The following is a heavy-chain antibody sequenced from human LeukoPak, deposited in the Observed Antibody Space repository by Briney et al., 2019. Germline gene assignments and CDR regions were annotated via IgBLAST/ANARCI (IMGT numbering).Heavy chain of an antibody. V-gene: IGHV3-30*18. J-gene: IGHJ4*02. D-gene: IGHD6-19*01. CDR2: ISFDGSNK. Sequence: PGGSLRLSCAASGFTFSSYSMNWVRQAPGKGLEWVAIISFDGSNKYYADSVKGRFTISRDNSKNTLYLQMNSLRVEDTAVYYCAKKGSSGWDGDYLGQGTQVIVSS. CDR3: AKKGSSGWDGDY. CDR1: GFTFSSYS.